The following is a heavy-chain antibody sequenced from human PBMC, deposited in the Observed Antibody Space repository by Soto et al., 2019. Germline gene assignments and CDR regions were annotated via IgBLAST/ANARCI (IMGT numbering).Heavy chain of an antibody. D-gene: IGHD2-2*02. CDR1: GDSVSSNSAA. V-gene: IGHV6-1*01. Sequence: SQTLSLTCVISGDSVSSNSAAWNWIRQSPSRGLEWLGRTYYRSKWYNDYAVSVKSRITINPVTSKNQCSLQLNSVTPEDTAVYYCAIDGPYCSSTSCDTDGFDYWGQGTLVTVSS. CDR2: TYYRSKWYN. J-gene: IGHJ4*02. CDR3: AIDGPYCSSTSCDTDGFDY.